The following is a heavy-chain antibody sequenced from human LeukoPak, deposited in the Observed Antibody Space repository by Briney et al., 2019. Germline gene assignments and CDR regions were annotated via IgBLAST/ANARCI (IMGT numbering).Heavy chain of an antibody. CDR2: VYYSGSA. Sequence: SETLSPTCTVSGGSISSSAYYWDWIRQPPGKGLEWIGSVYYSGSAYYNPSLKSRVTISVDTSKNQFSLKLSSVTAADTAVYYCARDRGFMVRGSKRGYDDYYYYMDVWGKGTTVTISS. CDR3: ARDRGFMVRGSKRGYDDYYYYMDV. D-gene: IGHD3-10*01. V-gene: IGHV4-39*07. J-gene: IGHJ6*03. CDR1: GGSISSSAYY.